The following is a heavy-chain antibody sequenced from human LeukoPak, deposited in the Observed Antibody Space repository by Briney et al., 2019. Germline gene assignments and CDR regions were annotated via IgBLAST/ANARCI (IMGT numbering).Heavy chain of an antibody. CDR2: ISDNGGGR. V-gene: IGHV3-23*01. CDR1: GFIFRNYA. Sequence: PGGSLRLSCRASGFIFRNYAMSWVRQAPGEGLEWVSGISDNGGGRYYADSVKGRFTISRDNSKNMLYLQMNSLRAEDTAVYYCAKESGALGAPLYDYWGRGILVTASS. J-gene: IGHJ4*02. D-gene: IGHD4/OR15-4a*01. CDR3: AKESGALGAPLYDY.